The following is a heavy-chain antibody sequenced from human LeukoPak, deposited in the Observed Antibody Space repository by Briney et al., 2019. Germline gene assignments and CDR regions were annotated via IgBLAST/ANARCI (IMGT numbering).Heavy chain of an antibody. J-gene: IGHJ4*02. CDR2: ISYDGSNK. CDR3: ARPPYYGSGSYFDY. Sequence: PGRSLRLSCAASGFTFSSYAMHWVRQAPGKGLEGVAVISYDGSNKYYADSVKGRFTISRDNSKNTLYLQMNSLRAEDTAVYYCARPPYYGSGSYFDYWGQGTLVTVSS. V-gene: IGHV3-30-3*01. D-gene: IGHD3-10*01. CDR1: GFTFSSYA.